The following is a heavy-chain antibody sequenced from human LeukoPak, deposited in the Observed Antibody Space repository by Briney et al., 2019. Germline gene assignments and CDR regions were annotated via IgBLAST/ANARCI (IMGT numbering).Heavy chain of an antibody. CDR2: INQDGSET. D-gene: IGHD3-10*01. V-gene: IGHV3-7*01. J-gene: IGHJ3*02. CDR3: ARHGGSGLDDAFDI. CDR1: GFTFSSYC. Sequence: PGGSLRLSCAASGFTFSSYCMSWVRQTPGKGLEWVANINQDGSETYYVDSVRGRFTFSRDNVKLSLYLQMSSLRAEDTAVYYCARHGGSGLDDAFDIWGQGTMVTVSS.